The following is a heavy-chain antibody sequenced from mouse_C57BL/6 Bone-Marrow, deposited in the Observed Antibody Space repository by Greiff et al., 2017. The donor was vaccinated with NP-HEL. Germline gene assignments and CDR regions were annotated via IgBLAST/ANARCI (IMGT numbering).Heavy chain of an antibody. CDR1: GFTFSSYA. D-gene: IGHD1-1*01. V-gene: IGHV5-4*01. CDR3: ARDSHYYHGSSPLYFDV. CDR2: ISDGGSYT. Sequence: EVHLVESGGGLVKPGGSLKLSCAASGFTFSSYAMSWVRQTPEKRLEWVATISDGGSYTYYPDNLKGRFTISRDNANNYLYLQLNHLKSDDTAMYYRARDSHYYHGSSPLYFDVWGTGTTVAVSS. J-gene: IGHJ1*03.